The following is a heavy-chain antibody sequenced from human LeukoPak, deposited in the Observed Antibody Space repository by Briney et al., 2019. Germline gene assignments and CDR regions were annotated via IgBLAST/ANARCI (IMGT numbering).Heavy chain of an antibody. Sequence: GGSLRLSCAASGFTFSSYSMNWVRQAPGKGLEWVSSISSSSSYIYYADSVKGRVTISRDNAKSSLYLQMNSLRAEDTAVYYCARDHRPDILTGYYDYWGQGTLVTVSS. J-gene: IGHJ4*02. CDR1: GFTFSSYS. V-gene: IGHV3-21*01. CDR2: ISSSSSYI. D-gene: IGHD3-9*01. CDR3: ARDHRPDILTGYYDY.